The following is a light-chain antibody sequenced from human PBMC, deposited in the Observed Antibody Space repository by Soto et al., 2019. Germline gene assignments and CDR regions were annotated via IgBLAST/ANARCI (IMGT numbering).Light chain of an antibody. CDR2: DAA. Sequence: DIQMTQSPSTLSASVGDRVTITCRASQSLNIWLAWYHPKPGKAPKLLIYDAASLGSGVPSRFSGSRSGTEFTLTISSLQPDDFATYYCQQYSDYPYTFGQGTKLEI. CDR1: QSLNIW. CDR3: QQYSDYPYT. J-gene: IGKJ2*01. V-gene: IGKV1-5*01.